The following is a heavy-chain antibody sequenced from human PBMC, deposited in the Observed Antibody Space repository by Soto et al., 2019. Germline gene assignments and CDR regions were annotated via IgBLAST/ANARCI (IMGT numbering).Heavy chain of an antibody. J-gene: IGHJ4*02. Sequence: EVQLLESGGGLVQPGGSLRLSCAASGFTFSSYAMSWVRQAPGKGLEWVSGISGSGGYIYYADSVKGRFTISRDNSKNTLYLQMNSLRAEDTAVYYCAKDDGGITIFVGLDYWGQGTLVTVSS. D-gene: IGHD3-3*01. CDR3: AKDDGGITIFVGLDY. CDR1: GFTFSSYA. V-gene: IGHV3-23*01. CDR2: ISGSGGYI.